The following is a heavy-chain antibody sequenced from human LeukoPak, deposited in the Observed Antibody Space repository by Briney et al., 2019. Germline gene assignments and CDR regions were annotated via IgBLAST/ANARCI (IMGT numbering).Heavy chain of an antibody. J-gene: IGHJ6*02. CDR3: ARDTYTYDILTTFYYYYGMDV. Sequence: GGSLRLSCAASGFTFSKYWLHWVRQPPGRGLVWLARINPDDKSTSYADSAKGRFTISIDDAKETLFLQMNSLTAEDTAVYYCARDTYTYDILTTFYYYYGMDVWGQGTTVTVSS. D-gene: IGHD3-9*01. CDR1: GFTFSKYW. V-gene: IGHV3-74*01. CDR2: INPDDKST.